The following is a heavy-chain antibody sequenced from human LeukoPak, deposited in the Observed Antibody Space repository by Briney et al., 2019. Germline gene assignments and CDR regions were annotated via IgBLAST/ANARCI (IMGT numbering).Heavy chain of an antibody. J-gene: IGHJ5*02. CDR3: AKESQITIFGVVISGFAP. CDR1: GFTFSSYA. D-gene: IGHD3-3*01. V-gene: IGHV3-23*01. CDR2: ISGSGGST. Sequence: PGGSLRLSCAASGFTFSSYAMSWVRQAPGKGLEWVSAISGSGGSTYYADSVKGRFTISRDNSKNTLYLQMNSLRAEDTAVYYCAKESQITIFGVVISGFAPWGQGTLVTVSS.